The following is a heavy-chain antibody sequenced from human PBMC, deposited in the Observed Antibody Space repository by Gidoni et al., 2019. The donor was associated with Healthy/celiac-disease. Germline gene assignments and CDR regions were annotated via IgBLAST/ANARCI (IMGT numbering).Heavy chain of an antibody. CDR3: AILAKYQLLNGEDFDY. D-gene: IGHD2-2*01. CDR1: GYTFTGYY. Sequence: QVQLVQSGAEVKKPGASVKVSCKASGYTFTGYYMHWVRQDPGQGLEWMGWINPNSGGTNYAQKFQGWVTMTRDTSISTAYMELSRLRSDDTAVYYCAILAKYQLLNGEDFDYWGQGTLVTVSS. CDR2: INPNSGGT. J-gene: IGHJ4*02. V-gene: IGHV1-2*04.